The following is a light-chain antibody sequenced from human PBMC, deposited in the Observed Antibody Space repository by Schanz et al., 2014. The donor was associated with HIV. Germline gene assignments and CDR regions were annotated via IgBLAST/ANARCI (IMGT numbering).Light chain of an antibody. V-gene: IGKV3-20*01. J-gene: IGKJ3*01. CDR1: QTVSSNS. CDR2: NAS. CDR3: QHYGSS. Sequence: EIVLTQSPVILSLSPGERATLSCRASQTVSSNSLGWYQQKRGQVPRLLIYNASRRANGIPDRFSGSGSGTDFTLTISRLEPEDFAVYYCQHYGSSFGPGTKVDIK.